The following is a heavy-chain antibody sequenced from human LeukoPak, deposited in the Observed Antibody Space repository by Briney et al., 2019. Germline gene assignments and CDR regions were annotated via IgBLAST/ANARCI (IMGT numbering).Heavy chain of an antibody. D-gene: IGHD2-2*01. CDR1: GFTFSSYE. J-gene: IGHJ5*02. V-gene: IGHV3-48*03. CDR2: ISSSGSTV. Sequence: PGRSLRLSCAASGFTFSSYEMNWVRHAPGKGLECISYISSSGSTVYYADPVKGRFTISRDNAKNSLYLQMNSLRAEDTALYYCAPRPRYCSSTSCPWGQGTLVTVSS. CDR3: APRPRYCSSTSCP.